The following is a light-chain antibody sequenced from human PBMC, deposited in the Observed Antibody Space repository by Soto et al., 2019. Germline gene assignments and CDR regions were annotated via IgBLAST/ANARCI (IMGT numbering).Light chain of an antibody. V-gene: IGKV1-33*01. Sequence: DIQMTQSPSSLSASVGDRVTITCQATEDINNYLNWYQQKPGKAPKLLIYDASNLEAGVPSRFRGSGSGTAFTFTISSLHPEDIATYYCQQYDNLPITFGQGTRLEIK. J-gene: IGKJ5*01. CDR1: EDINNY. CDR3: QQYDNLPIT. CDR2: DAS.